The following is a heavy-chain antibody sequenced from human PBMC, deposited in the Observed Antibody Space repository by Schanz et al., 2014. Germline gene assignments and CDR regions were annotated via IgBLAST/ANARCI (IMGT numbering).Heavy chain of an antibody. D-gene: IGHD6-19*01. CDR1: GYSFTPFP. J-gene: IGHJ4*02. CDR3: ARGGYSSGWYDRDIAHFDY. Sequence: QVQLVQSWAEVKGPGASVKVSCKASGYSFTPFPIHWVRQAPGQRLEWMGWINAGTGNTEYSQKFQGRVTITRDTLASTAYMELRSLRSDDTAVYYCARGGYSSGWYDRDIAHFDYWGQGTLXTVSS. CDR2: INAGTGNT. V-gene: IGHV1-3*01.